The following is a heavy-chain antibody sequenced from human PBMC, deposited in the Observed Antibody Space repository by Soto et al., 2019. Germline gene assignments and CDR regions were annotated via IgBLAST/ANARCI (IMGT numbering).Heavy chain of an antibody. J-gene: IGHJ6*03. CDR2: ISAYNGNT. CDR3: ARNYVGCGDLWPYYYYMDV. V-gene: IGHV1-18*01. D-gene: IGHD3-10*02. CDR1: GYTFTSYG. Sequence: QVQLVQSGAEVKKPGASVKVSCKASGYTFTSYGISWVRQAPGQGLEWMGWISAYNGNTNYAQKLQGRVTMTPDTSTSTAYMELRSLRSDDTAVYYCARNYVGCGDLWPYYYYMDVWCKGTTVTVSS.